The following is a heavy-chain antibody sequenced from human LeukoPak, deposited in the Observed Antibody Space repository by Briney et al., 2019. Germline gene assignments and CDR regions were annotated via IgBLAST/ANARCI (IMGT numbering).Heavy chain of an antibody. CDR1: GFTFSDYY. J-gene: IGHJ6*02. CDR2: ISSSGSTI. D-gene: IGHD6-6*01. V-gene: IGHV3-11*01. CDR3: AREIEYSSSCGMDV. Sequence: GGSLRLSCAASGFTFSDYYMSWIRQAPGKGLEWVSYISSSGSTIYYADSVKGRFTISRDNAKNSLYLQLNSLRAEDTAVYYCAREIEYSSSCGMDVWGQGTTVTVSS.